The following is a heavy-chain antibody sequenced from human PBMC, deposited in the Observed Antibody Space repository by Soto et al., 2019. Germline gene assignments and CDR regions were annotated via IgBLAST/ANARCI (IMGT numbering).Heavy chain of an antibody. V-gene: IGHV4-31*03. CDR1: GGSISSGGYY. D-gene: IGHD2-8*01. Sequence: SETLSLTCTVSGGSISSGGYYWSWIRQHPGKGLEWIGYIYYSGSTYYNPSLKSRVTISVDTSKNQFSLKLSSVTAADTAVYYCARASLSYCTNGVCYIRAFDIWGQGTMVTV. CDR2: IYYSGST. CDR3: ARASLSYCTNGVCYIRAFDI. J-gene: IGHJ3*02.